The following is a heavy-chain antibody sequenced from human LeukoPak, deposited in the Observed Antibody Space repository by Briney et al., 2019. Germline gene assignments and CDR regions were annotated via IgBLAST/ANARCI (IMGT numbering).Heavy chain of an antibody. Sequence: PSETLSLTCTVSGGSISSYYWSCIRQPAGKGLEWIGRIYTSGSTNYNPSLKSRVTMSVDTSKNQFSLKLSSVTAADTAVYYCARASDYDFWSGYVFDYWGQGTLVTVSS. V-gene: IGHV4-4*07. CDR3: ARASDYDFWSGYVFDY. D-gene: IGHD3-3*01. J-gene: IGHJ4*02. CDR2: IYTSGST. CDR1: GGSISSYY.